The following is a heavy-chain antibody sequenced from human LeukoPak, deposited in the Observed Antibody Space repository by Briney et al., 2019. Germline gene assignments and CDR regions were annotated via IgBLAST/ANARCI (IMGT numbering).Heavy chain of an antibody. J-gene: IGHJ5*02. V-gene: IGHV4-39*07. CDR2: IYYSGST. CDR3: ARDRDYYDSSGYYRNWFDP. CDR1: GGSISTNS. D-gene: IGHD3-22*01. Sequence: PSETLSLTCTVSGGSISTNSWSWIRQPPGKGLEWIGSIYYSGSTYYNPSLKSRVTISVDTSKNQFSLKLSSVTAADTAVYYCARDRDYYDSSGYYRNWFDPWGQGTLVTVSS.